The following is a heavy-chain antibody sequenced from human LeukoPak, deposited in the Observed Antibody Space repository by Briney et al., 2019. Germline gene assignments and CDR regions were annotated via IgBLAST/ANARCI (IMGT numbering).Heavy chain of an antibody. V-gene: IGHV3-30*04. CDR3: ARAAAGLYYFDY. CDR2: ISYDGSNK. D-gene: IGHD6-13*01. CDR1: GFTFSSYA. Sequence: PGGSLRLSCAASGFTFSSYAMHWVRQAPGKGLEWVAVISYDGSNKYYADSVKGRFTIDRDNSKNTLYLQMNSLRAEDKAVYYCARAAAGLYYFDYWGQGTLVTVSS. J-gene: IGHJ4*02.